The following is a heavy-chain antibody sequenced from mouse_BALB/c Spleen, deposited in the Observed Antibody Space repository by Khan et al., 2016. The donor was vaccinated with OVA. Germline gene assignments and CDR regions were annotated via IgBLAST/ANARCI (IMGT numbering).Heavy chain of an antibody. Sequence: EVQLVETGPGLVKPSQSLSLTCTVTGYSITSDYAWNWIRQFPGNQLEWMGYINYSGGTHYLPSLKGRISITRDTSKTQCFLPLTSVTTEDSATYYGARWFTYWGQGTLVTVS. CDR2: INYSGGT. CDR1: GYSITSDYA. CDR3: ARWFTY. V-gene: IGHV3-2*02. J-gene: IGHJ3*01.